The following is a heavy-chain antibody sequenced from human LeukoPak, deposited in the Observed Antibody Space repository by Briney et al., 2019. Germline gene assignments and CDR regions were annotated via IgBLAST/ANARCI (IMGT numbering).Heavy chain of an antibody. CDR1: GDSVSSNSAA. V-gene: IGHV6-1*01. J-gene: IGHJ4*02. D-gene: IGHD6-19*01. CDR2: TYYRSKWYN. CDR3: ARGSYSSGWL. Sequence: SQTLSLTCAISGDSVSSNSAAWNWIMQSPSRGLEWMGRTYYRSKWYNDYAVSAKSRVTINPDTSKNQFSLQLNSVTPEDTAVYYCARGSYSSGWLWGQGTLVTVSS.